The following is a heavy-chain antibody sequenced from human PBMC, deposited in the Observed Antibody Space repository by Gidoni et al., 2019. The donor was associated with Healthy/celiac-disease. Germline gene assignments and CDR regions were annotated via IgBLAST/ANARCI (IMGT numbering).Heavy chain of an antibody. CDR1: AFTFRSYA. CDR3: ARASDPYYYYYGMDV. CDR2: ISYDGSNK. J-gene: IGHJ6*02. V-gene: IGHV3-30-3*01. Sequence: QVQLVESGGGVVQPGRSLRRSCAASAFTFRSYAMHWVRQAPGKGLEWVSVISYDGSNKYYADSVKGRFTISRDNSKNTLYLQMNSLRAEDTAVYYCARASDPYYYYYGMDVWGQGTTVTVSS.